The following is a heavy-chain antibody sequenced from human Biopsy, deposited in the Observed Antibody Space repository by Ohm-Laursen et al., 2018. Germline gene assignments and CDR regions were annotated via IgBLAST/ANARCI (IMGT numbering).Heavy chain of an antibody. V-gene: IGHV1-69*01. CDR1: GDSFDTFG. D-gene: IGHD7-27*01. CDR2: IIPIFGTT. Sequence: SSVKVSCKASGDSFDTFGISWVRQAPGQGLEWLGCIIPIFGTTHYAQKFQGRLTITADESTATAYMDLTSLTSEDTATYFCARDHGDRNSVTPVNYYVYGMDVWGQGATLTVSS. J-gene: IGHJ6*02. CDR3: ARDHGDRNSVTPVNYYVYGMDV.